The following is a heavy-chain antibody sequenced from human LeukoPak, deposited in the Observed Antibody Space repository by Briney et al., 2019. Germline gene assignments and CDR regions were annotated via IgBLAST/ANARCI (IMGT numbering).Heavy chain of an antibody. Sequence: GGSLRLSCAASVFTFDDYAMHWVRQAPGKGLEWVSGISWNSGSIGYADSVKGRFTISRDNAKNSLYLQMNSLRAEDTALYYCAKGGYYDILTGYYQFDYWGQGTLVTVSS. J-gene: IGHJ4*02. CDR1: VFTFDDYA. D-gene: IGHD3-9*01. CDR3: AKGGYYDILTGYYQFDY. CDR2: ISWNSGSI. V-gene: IGHV3-9*01.